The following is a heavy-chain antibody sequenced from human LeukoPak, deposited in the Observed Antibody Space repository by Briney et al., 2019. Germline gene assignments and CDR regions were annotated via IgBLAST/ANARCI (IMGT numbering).Heavy chain of an antibody. Sequence: SQTLSLTCAISGDSVSSKSAAWNWIRQSPSRGLEWLGRTYYRSKWFNDYAVSVKSRITVNPDTSKNQFSLQLNSVTPEDTAVYYCAREGYYDSSGYPTFDYWGQGTLVTVSS. CDR1: GDSVSSKSAA. D-gene: IGHD3-22*01. J-gene: IGHJ4*02. CDR3: AREGYYDSSGYPTFDY. V-gene: IGHV6-1*01. CDR2: TYYRSKWFN.